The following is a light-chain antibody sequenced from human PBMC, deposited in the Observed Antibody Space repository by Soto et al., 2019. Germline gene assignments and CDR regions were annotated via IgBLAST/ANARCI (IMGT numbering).Light chain of an antibody. CDR3: CSYGGGRTPLG. CDR2: DVS. Sequence: QSALTQPRSVSGSPGQSVTISCTGTSSDVGGYNYVSWYQQHPGKAPKLVIYDVSKRPSGVPGRFSGSKSGNTASLTISGLQAEDEADYYCCSYGGGRTPLGFGGGTKLTVL. CDR1: SSDVGGYNY. V-gene: IGLV2-11*01. J-gene: IGLJ2*01.